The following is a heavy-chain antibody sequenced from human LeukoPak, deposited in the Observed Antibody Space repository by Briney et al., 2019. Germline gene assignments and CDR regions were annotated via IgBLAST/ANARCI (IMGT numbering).Heavy chain of an antibody. CDR2: INHSGST. Sequence: SETLSLTCAVYGGTFSGYYWSWIRPPPGKGLEWIGEINHSGSTNYIPSINRQVTIPELPSEIQVPLKSTTVTAADTAVYYCARHLENVRWGVNLRWFDPWGQGTLVAVSS. V-gene: IGHV4-34*01. J-gene: IGHJ5*02. D-gene: IGHD3-10*02. CDR1: GGTFSGYY. CDR3: ARHLENVRWGVNLRWFDP.